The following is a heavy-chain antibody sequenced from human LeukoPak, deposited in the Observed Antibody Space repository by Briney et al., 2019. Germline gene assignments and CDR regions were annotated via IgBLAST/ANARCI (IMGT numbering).Heavy chain of an antibody. CDR3: ARACSSTSCPNWFDP. CDR1: GGSISSNNW. CDR2: IYHSGST. V-gene: IGHV4-4*02. Sequence: SETLSLTCAVSGGSISSNNWWTWVRQPPGKGLEWIGYIYHSGSTCYNPSLKSRVTISVDRSKNQFSLKLSSVTAADTAVYYCARACSSTSCPNWFDPWGQGTLVTVSS. D-gene: IGHD2-2*01. J-gene: IGHJ5*02.